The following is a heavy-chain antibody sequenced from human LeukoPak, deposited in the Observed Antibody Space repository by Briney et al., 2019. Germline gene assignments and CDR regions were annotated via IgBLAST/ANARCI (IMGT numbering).Heavy chain of an antibody. J-gene: IGHJ3*02. Sequence: GGSLRLSCAASGFTFSSMHWVRQAPGKGLDWVAFIRYDGSIKHYADSLKGRFTISRDNSKNTLFLQMNSLRTDDTAVYYCAKLPLDYGDYSPAGAFDIWGQGTMVTVSS. V-gene: IGHV3-30*02. CDR3: AKLPLDYGDYSPAGAFDI. CDR2: IRYDGSIK. CDR1: GFTFSS. D-gene: IGHD4-17*01.